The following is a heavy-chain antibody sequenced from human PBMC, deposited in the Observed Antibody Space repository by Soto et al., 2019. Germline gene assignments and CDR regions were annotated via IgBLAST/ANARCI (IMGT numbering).Heavy chain of an antibody. J-gene: IGHJ4*02. CDR3: AREATAVLAIDF. D-gene: IGHD6-19*01. V-gene: IGHV1-2*02. Sequence: ASVKVSCKASGYTFTAYYMHWVRQAPGQGLEWIGWINPNSGDTVYAEKFQGRVTLTRDTSISTAYMELSSLRSDDTALYYCAREATAVLAIDFWGQGTLVTVSS. CDR2: INPNSGDT. CDR1: GYTFTAYY.